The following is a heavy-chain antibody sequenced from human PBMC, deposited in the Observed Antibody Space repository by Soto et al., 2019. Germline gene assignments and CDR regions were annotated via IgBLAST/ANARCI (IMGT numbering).Heavy chain of an antibody. Sequence: PSETLSLTCAVSGGSISSGGYSWSWIRQPPGKGLEWIGYIYHSGSTYYNPSLKSRVTISVDTSKNHFSPNLSSVTAADTAVYYCAREAGPDRWFDPWGQGALVTVSS. J-gene: IGHJ5*02. CDR1: GGSISSGGYS. V-gene: IGHV4-30-2*01. D-gene: IGHD6-19*01. CDR3: AREAGPDRWFDP. CDR2: IYHSGST.